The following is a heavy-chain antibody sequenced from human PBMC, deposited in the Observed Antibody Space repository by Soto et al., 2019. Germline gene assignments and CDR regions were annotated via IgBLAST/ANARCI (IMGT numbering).Heavy chain of an antibody. Sequence: QVQLQQWGAGLLKPSETLSLTCAVYCGSFSGYYWSWIRQPPGKGLEWIGEINHSGSTNYNPSLQSRVTMAVDTSKHQFSLKLSSVTAADTAVYYCARTSRFDCWGQGTLVTVSS. CDR3: ARTSRFDC. CDR2: INHSGST. J-gene: IGHJ4*02. D-gene: IGHD6-6*01. V-gene: IGHV4-34*01. CDR1: CGSFSGYY.